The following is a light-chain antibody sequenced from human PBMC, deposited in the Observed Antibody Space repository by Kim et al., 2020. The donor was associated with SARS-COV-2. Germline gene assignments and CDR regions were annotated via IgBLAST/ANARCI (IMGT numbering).Light chain of an antibody. CDR2: AAS. Sequence: ASVGDRVTITGRASQVIGKYLACYQKKPGEGPPLLIYAASTLQSGVPSRFSGSGSGTDFTLTISSLQPGDVATYYCQKYNSAPETFGQGTKVDIK. CDR3: QKYNSAPET. CDR1: QVIGKY. V-gene: IGKV1-27*01. J-gene: IGKJ1*01.